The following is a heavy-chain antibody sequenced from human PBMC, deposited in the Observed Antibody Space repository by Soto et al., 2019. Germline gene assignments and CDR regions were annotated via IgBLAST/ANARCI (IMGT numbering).Heavy chain of an antibody. Sequence: QVQLVQSGAEVKKPGSSVKVSYKASGGTFSSYTISWVRQAPGQGLEWMGRIIPILGIANYAQKFQGRVTITADKSTSTAYMELSSLRSEDTAVYYCARDKTTVTTSDAFDIWGQGTMVTVSS. CDR1: GGTFSSYT. J-gene: IGHJ3*02. CDR2: IIPILGIA. V-gene: IGHV1-69*08. D-gene: IGHD4-17*01. CDR3: ARDKTTVTTSDAFDI.